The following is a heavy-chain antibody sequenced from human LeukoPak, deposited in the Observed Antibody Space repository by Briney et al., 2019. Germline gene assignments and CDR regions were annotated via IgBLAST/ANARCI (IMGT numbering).Heavy chain of an antibody. CDR3: ARGYDNTLGAFDI. Sequence: ASVKVSCKASGGTFSSYAISWVRQAPGQGLEWMGWMNPNSGNKGYAQKFQGRVTMTRNTSISTAYMELSSLRSEDTAVYYCARGYDNTLGAFDIWGQGTMVTVSS. V-gene: IGHV1-8*02. CDR1: GGTFSSYA. J-gene: IGHJ3*02. CDR2: MNPNSGNK. D-gene: IGHD3-22*01.